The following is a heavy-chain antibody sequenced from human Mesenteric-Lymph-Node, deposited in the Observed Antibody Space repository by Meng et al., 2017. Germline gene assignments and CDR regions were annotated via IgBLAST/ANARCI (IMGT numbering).Heavy chain of an antibody. D-gene: IGHD4-11*01. CDR1: GGSVSSGSYY. CDR2: IYYSGST. V-gene: IGHV4-61*01. CDR3: ARTYSNYFIYYYGMDV. Sequence: SETLSLTYTVSGGSVSSGSYYWSWIRQPPGKGLEWIGYIYYSGSTNYNPSLKSRVIISVDTSKNQFSLKLSSVTAADTAVYYCARTYSNYFIYYYGMDVWGQGTTVTVSS. J-gene: IGHJ6*02.